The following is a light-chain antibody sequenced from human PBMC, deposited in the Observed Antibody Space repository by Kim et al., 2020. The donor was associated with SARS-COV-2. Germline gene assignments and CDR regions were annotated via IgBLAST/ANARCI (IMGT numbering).Light chain of an antibody. V-gene: IGKV1-27*01. Sequence: DIQMTQSPSSLSASVGDRVTITCRASQGTSIYLAWYQQKPGKVPKLLIYEASTLQSGVPSRFSGSGSGTDFTLTISSLQPEDVATYYCQKYNSAPLTFGGVTKVDIK. CDR3: QKYNSAPLT. J-gene: IGKJ4*01. CDR1: QGTSIY. CDR2: EAS.